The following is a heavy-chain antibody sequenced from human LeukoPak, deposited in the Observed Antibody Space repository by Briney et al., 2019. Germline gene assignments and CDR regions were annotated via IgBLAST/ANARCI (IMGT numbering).Heavy chain of an antibody. CDR2: IKQDGSEK. V-gene: IGHV3-7*01. D-gene: IGHD2-2*01. Sequence: GGSLRLSCAASGFTFNNYWMSWVRQAPGKGLEWVANIKQDGSEKYYVDSVKGRFTISRDNAKNSLYLQMNSLRAEDTAVYYCARDSCQIGVVPAAGLLWCYGMDVWGQGTTVTVSS. J-gene: IGHJ6*02. CDR3: ARDSCQIGVVPAAGLLWCYGMDV. CDR1: GFTFNNYW.